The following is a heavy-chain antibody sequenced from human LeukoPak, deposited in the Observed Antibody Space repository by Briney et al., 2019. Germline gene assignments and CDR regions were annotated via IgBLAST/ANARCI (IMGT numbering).Heavy chain of an antibody. V-gene: IGHV3-23*01. J-gene: IGHJ4*02. CDR1: GFTFSSYA. D-gene: IGHD3-10*01. CDR3: AKDYSSGSSFDY. Sequence: PGGSLRLSCAASGFTFSSYAMSWVRQAPGKGLEWVSAISGSGGSTYYADSVKGRFTISRDNSKNTLYLQMNSLGAEDTAVYYCAKDYSSGSSFDYWGQGTLVTVSS. CDR2: ISGSGGST.